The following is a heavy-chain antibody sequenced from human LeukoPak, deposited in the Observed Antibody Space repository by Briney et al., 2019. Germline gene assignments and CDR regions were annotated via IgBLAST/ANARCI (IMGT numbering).Heavy chain of an antibody. CDR2: INPNSGGT. CDR1: GYTFTGYY. J-gene: IGHJ6*03. V-gene: IGHV1-2*02. D-gene: IGHD6-13*01. Sequence: GASVKVSCKASGYTFTGYYMHWVRQAPGQGLEWMGWINPNSGGTNYAQKFQGRVTMTRDTSISTAYMELSRLRSDDTAVYYCARDQVRIAAAHIYYYYYYMDVWGKGTTVTVSS. CDR3: ARDQVRIAAAHIYYYYYYMDV.